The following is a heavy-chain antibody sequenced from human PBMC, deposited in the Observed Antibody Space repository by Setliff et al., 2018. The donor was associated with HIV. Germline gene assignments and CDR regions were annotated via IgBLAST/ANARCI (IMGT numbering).Heavy chain of an antibody. CDR1: GGSIGTTGHY. CDR3: ARARRAGSGPKYFQH. V-gene: IGHV4-39*01. J-gene: IGHJ1*01. D-gene: IGHD2-15*01. Sequence: SETLSLTCTVSGGSIGTTGHYWGWVRQPPGKGLEWIASLFDSANIYTHPSLRSRVTISVDTSETQLSLTLTSVTAADTAVYYCARARRAGSGPKYFQHWGQGTLVTVSS. CDR2: LFDSANI.